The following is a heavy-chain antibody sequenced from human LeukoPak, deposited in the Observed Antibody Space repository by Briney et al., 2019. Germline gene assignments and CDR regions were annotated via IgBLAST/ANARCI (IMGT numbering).Heavy chain of an antibody. V-gene: IGHV3-53*01. D-gene: IGHD6-19*01. CDR2: IYSGGST. Sequence: PGGSLRLSCAASGFTLSSNYMSWVRQAPGKGLEWVSVIYSGGSTYYADSVKGRFTISRDNSKNTLYLQMNSLRAEDTAVYYCARDPPARYSSGWYSYWGQGTLVTVSS. CDR3: ARDPPARYSSGWYSY. CDR1: GFTLSSNY. J-gene: IGHJ4*02.